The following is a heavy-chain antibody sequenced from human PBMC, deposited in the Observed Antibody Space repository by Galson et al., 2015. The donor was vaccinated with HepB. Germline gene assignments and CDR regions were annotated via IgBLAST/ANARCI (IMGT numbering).Heavy chain of an antibody. Sequence: SVKVSCKASGGTFKNYAISWVRQAPGQGLEWMGWINPNSGGTNYAQKFQGRVTMTRDMSTSTVYMELSSLRSEDTAVYYCAASIVVVPAAMLGDYYYYGMDVWGQGTTVTVSS. CDR1: GGTFKNYA. V-gene: IGHV1-8*02. CDR3: AASIVVVPAAMLGDYYYYGMDV. CDR2: INPNSGGT. D-gene: IGHD2-2*01. J-gene: IGHJ6*02.